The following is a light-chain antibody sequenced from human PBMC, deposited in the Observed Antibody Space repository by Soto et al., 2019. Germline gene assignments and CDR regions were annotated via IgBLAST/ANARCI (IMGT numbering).Light chain of an antibody. CDR3: SSYTSSSTVV. V-gene: IGLV2-14*01. Sequence: QSVLTQPASVSGSPGQSITISCTGTSSDVGGYNYVSWYQQHPGKAPKLMIYDVSNRPSGGSDRFSGSKSGNTASLTISGLHAEDEDDYYCSSYTSSSTVVFGGGTKLTVL. J-gene: IGLJ2*01. CDR2: DVS. CDR1: SSDVGGYNY.